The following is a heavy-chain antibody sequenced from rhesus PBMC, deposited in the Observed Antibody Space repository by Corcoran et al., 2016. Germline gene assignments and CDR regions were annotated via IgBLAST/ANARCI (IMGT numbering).Heavy chain of an antibody. Sequence: QVTLKESGPALVKPTQTLTLTCTFSGFSLSTSGMGVGWIRQPSRKTLEWLTHIYWDDDKRYSTSLKSRLTIPKDTSKNQVVLTMTNMDPVDTATYYCARRRGGSWNAFDFWGQGLRVTVSS. J-gene: IGHJ3*01. CDR2: IYWDDDK. V-gene: IGHV2-1*01. CDR1: GFSLSTSGMG. CDR3: ARRRGGSWNAFDF. D-gene: IGHD6-25*01.